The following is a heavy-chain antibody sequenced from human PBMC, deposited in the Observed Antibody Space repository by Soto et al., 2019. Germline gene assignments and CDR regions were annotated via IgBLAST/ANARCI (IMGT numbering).Heavy chain of an antibody. CDR2: ISYDGSNK. Sequence: PWGSLRLSCAASGFTFSSYGMHWVRQAPGKGLEWVAVISYDGSNKYYADSVKGRFTISRDNSKNTLYLQMNSLRAEDTAVYYCAKLRVGGIAAAGYSYWGQGTLVTVSS. CDR3: AKLRVGGIAAAGYSY. V-gene: IGHV3-30*18. D-gene: IGHD6-13*01. CDR1: GFTFSSYG. J-gene: IGHJ4*02.